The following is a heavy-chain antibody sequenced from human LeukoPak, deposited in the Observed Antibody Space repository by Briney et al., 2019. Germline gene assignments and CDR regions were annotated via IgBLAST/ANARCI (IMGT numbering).Heavy chain of an antibody. V-gene: IGHV1-2*06. J-gene: IGHJ4*02. Sequence: ASVKVSCKVSGNTLTELSMHWVRQAPGQGLVWMGQINPNTDSTNCARMFQGRVTMTADTSTSTVYMELNSLTSDDTAVYYCARDLSGWGNSIYWGQGTPVTVS. CDR2: INPNTDST. D-gene: IGHD2/OR15-2a*01. CDR1: GNTLTELS. CDR3: ARDLSGWGNSIY.